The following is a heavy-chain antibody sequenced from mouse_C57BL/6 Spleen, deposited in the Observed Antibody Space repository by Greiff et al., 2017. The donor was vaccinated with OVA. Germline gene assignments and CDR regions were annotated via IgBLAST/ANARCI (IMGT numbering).Heavy chain of an antibody. CDR3: ARHEDRGLGEAY. CDR2: FYPGSGSI. D-gene: IGHD3-3*01. J-gene: IGHJ3*01. V-gene: IGHV1-62-2*01. Sequence: VKLLESGAELVKPGASVKLSCKASGYTFTEYTIHWVKQRSGQGLEWIGWFYPGSGSIKYNEKFKDKATLTADKSSSTVYMELSRLTSEDSAVYICARHEDRGLGEAYWGQGTLVTVSA. CDR1: GYTFTEYT.